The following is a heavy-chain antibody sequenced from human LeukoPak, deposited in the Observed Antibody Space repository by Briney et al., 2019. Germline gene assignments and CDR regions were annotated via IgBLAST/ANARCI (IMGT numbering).Heavy chain of an antibody. D-gene: IGHD2-2*01. Sequence: SETLSLTCAVYGGSFSGYYWSWIRQPPGKGLEWIGEINHSGSTNYNPSLKSRVTISVDTAKNQFSLKLSSVTAADTAVYYCARGNKDIVVVPAAIGLGNWFDPWGQGTLVTVSS. CDR1: GGSFSGYY. CDR2: INHSGST. CDR3: ARGNKDIVVVPAAIGLGNWFDP. V-gene: IGHV4-34*01. J-gene: IGHJ5*02.